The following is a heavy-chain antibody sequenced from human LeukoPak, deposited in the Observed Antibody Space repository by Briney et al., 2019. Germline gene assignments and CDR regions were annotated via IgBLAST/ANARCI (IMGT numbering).Heavy chain of an antibody. Sequence: SETLSLTCTVSGGSISGYYWSWIRQAAGKGLEWIGRIYTSGSTNYNPSLKSRVTMSVDTSKNQFSLELSSVTAADTAVYYCEREGTSSWSDYWGQGTLVTTSS. CDR1: GGSISGYY. J-gene: IGHJ4*02. V-gene: IGHV4-4*07. CDR3: EREGTSSWSDY. D-gene: IGHD6-13*01. CDR2: IYTSGST.